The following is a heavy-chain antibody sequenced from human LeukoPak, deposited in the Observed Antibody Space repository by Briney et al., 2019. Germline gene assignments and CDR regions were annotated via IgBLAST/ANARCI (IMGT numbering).Heavy chain of an antibody. CDR3: ARGGDSGGYYYVRNAFDI. J-gene: IGHJ3*02. CDR1: GYTFTGYY. Sequence: GASVKVSCKASGYTFTGYYLHWVRQAPGQGLEWMGWINPNSGGTNYAQKFQGRVTMTRDTSISTAYMELSRLRSDDTAVYYCARGGDSGGYYYVRNAFDIWGQGTMVTVSS. CDR2: INPNSGGT. V-gene: IGHV1-2*02. D-gene: IGHD3-22*01.